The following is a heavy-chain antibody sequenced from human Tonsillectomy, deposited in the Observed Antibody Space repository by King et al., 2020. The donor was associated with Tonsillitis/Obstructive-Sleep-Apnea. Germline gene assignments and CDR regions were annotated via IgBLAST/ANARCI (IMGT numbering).Heavy chain of an antibody. V-gene: IGHV3-30*09. CDR3: ARTGGTGGVDY. Sequence: VQLVESGGGVVQPGRSLRISCAASGFTFSSYAMHWVRQAPGKGLEWVAVISYDGTNKYYADSVKGRFAISRDNSKNTLYLQMNGLRAEDTAVYYCARTGGTGGVDYWGQGTLVTVSS. CDR2: ISYDGTNK. CDR1: GFTFSSYA. D-gene: IGHD2-21*01. J-gene: IGHJ4*02.